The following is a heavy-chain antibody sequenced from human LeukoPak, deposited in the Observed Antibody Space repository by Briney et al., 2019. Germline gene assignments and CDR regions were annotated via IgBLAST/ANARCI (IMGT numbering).Heavy chain of an antibody. CDR2: IDQSRST. J-gene: IGHJ5*02. Sequence: SETLSLTCAVYGASFSDHYWTWIRQPPGKGLEWIGEIDQSRSTKCNPSLKGRVTISLDTSKNQFSLDLASVTAADTAVYYCAASSQLGSYNWFDPWGQGTPVTVSS. V-gene: IGHV4-34*01. D-gene: IGHD1-1*01. CDR1: GASFSDHY. CDR3: AASSQLGSYNWFDP.